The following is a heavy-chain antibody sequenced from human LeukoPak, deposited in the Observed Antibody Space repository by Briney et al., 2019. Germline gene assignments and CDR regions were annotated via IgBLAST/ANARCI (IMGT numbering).Heavy chain of an antibody. CDR1: GYTFTNFG. CDR3: ARVPYCSSTSCYRVHAFDI. Sequence: GASVKVSCKASGYTFTNFGINWVRQAPGQGLEWMGGIIPIFGTANYAQKFQGRVTITADESTSTAYMELSSLRSEDTAVYYCARVPYCSSTSCYRVHAFDIWGQGTMVTVSS. D-gene: IGHD2-2*01. V-gene: IGHV1-69*13. J-gene: IGHJ3*02. CDR2: IIPIFGTA.